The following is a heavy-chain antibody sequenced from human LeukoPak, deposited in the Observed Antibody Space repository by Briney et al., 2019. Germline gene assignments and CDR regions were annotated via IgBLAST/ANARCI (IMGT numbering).Heavy chain of an antibody. J-gene: IGHJ6*03. D-gene: IGHD6-6*01. V-gene: IGHV4-61*01. Sequence: SETLSLTCTVSGGSISSSSYYWGWIRQPPGKGLEWIGYIYYSGSTNYNPSLKSRVTISVDTSKNQFSLKLSSVTAADTAVYYCARDWGVSARPGYMDVWGKGTTVTVSS. CDR1: GGSISSSSYY. CDR3: ARDWGVSARPGYMDV. CDR2: IYYSGST.